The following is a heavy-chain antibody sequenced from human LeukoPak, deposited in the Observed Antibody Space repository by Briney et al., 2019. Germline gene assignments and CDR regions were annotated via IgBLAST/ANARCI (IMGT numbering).Heavy chain of an antibody. CDR1: GFTFSSYW. J-gene: IGHJ4*02. Sequence: PGGSLRLSCAASGFTFSSYWLSWVRQAPGKGLQWVANIKQDGSEKYYVDSVKGRFTISRDNAKNSLYLQMTSLRAEDTAVYYCARYSYSHGYFDNWGQGTLVTVSS. CDR3: ARYSYSHGYFDN. V-gene: IGHV3-7*01. D-gene: IGHD5-18*01. CDR2: IKQDGSEK.